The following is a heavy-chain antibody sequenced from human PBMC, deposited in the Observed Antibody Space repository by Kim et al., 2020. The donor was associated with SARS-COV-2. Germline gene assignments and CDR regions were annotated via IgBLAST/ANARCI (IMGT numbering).Heavy chain of an antibody. V-gene: IGHV3-33*01. Sequence: GGSLRLSCAASGFTFSSYGMHWVRQAPGKGLEWVAVIWYDGSNKYYADSVKGRFTISRDNSKNTLYLQMNSLRAEDTAVYYCARGSVRDGYNPGAFDIWGQGTMVTVSS. D-gene: IGHD5-12*01. CDR3: ARGSVRDGYNPGAFDI. J-gene: IGHJ3*02. CDR1: GFTFSSYG. CDR2: IWYDGSNK.